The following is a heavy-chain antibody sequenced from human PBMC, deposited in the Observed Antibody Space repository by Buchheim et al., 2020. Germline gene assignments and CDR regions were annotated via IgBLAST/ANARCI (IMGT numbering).Heavy chain of an antibody. V-gene: IGHV5-51*01. CDR2: IFPRDSDT. CDR3: ARHRSLQYLDY. J-gene: IGHJ4*02. CDR1: EYSFPSYW. Sequence: EVQLVQSGAEVKKPGESLKISCKGSEYSFPSYWIGWVRQMPGKGLEWMGIIFPRDSDTRYSPSFQGRVTISVDTSLNTAYLQWSSLEASDTAIYYCARHRSLQYLDYWGQGTL. D-gene: IGHD3-16*02.